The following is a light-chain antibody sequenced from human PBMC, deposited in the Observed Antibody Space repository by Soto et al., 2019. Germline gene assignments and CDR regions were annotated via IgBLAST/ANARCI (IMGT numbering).Light chain of an antibody. J-gene: IGLJ2*01. Sequence: QSVLTRPASVSGSPGQSITISCTGTSSDVGGYNYVSWYQQHPGKAPKLMIYDVSNRPSGVSNRFSGSKSGNTASLTISGLQAEDEADYYCSSYTSSSTTVFGGGTKVTVL. CDR2: DVS. V-gene: IGLV2-14*01. CDR1: SSDVGGYNY. CDR3: SSYTSSSTTV.